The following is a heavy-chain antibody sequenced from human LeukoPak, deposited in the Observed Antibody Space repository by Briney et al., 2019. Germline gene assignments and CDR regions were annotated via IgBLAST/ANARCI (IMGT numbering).Heavy chain of an antibody. Sequence: SETLSLTCTVSGGSISSYYWSWVRQPPGKGLEWIGYIFYSGSTNYNPSLKSRVTISVDTSKNQFSLKLSSVTAADTAVYYCARGEWDLLFDYWGQGTLVTVSS. CDR3: ARGEWDLLFDY. CDR1: GGSISSYY. J-gene: IGHJ4*02. CDR2: IFYSGST. V-gene: IGHV4-59*01. D-gene: IGHD1-26*01.